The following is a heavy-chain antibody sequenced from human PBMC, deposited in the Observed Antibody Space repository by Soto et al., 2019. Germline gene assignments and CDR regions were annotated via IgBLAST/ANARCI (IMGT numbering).Heavy chain of an antibody. Sequence: GGSLRLSCAASGFTLSSYGMHWVRQAPGKGLEWVAVIWYDGSNKYYADSVKGRFTISRDNSKNTLYLQMNSLRAEDTAVYYCARGPRGYSGYESPSTWFDPWGQGTLVTVSS. D-gene: IGHD5-12*01. CDR2: IWYDGSNK. CDR1: GFTLSSYG. J-gene: IGHJ5*02. CDR3: ARGPRGYSGYESPSTWFDP. V-gene: IGHV3-33*01.